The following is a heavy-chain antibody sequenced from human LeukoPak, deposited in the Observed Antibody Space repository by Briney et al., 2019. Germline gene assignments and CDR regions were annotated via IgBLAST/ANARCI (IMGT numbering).Heavy chain of an antibody. J-gene: IGHJ4*02. D-gene: IGHD2-15*01. CDR3: ARNWYSAFDY. CDR2: IQFDGLNQ. Sequence: GGSLRLSCTTSGFTFRSFGMHWVRQAPDKGLEWVAFIQFDGLNQQYADSVKGRFTISRDDSKSTLHVQMNSLRPEDTAVYYCARNWYSAFDYWGQGILVTVSS. V-gene: IGHV3-30*02. CDR1: GFTFRSFG.